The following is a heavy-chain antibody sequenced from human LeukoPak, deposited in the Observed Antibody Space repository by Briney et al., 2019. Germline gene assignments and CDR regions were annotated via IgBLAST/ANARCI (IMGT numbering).Heavy chain of an antibody. CDR3: ARADGSVAGPPSGH. Sequence: PGGSLRLSCAASGFTFSSYAMRWVRQAPGKGLEWVAIISYDGSDKYYADSVKGRLTISRDNSKSTLYLQMISLRTEDTAVYYCARADGSVAGPPSGHWGQGTLVTVSS. CDR2: ISYDGSDK. CDR1: GFTFSSYA. V-gene: IGHV3-30-3*01. D-gene: IGHD6-19*01. J-gene: IGHJ4*02.